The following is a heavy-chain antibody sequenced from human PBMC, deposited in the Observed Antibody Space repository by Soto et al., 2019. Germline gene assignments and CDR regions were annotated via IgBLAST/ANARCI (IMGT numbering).Heavy chain of an antibody. Sequence: SVKVSCKASGGTFSSYAISWVRQAPGQGLEWMGGIIPIFGTANYAQKFQGRVTIIADESTSTAYMELSSLRSEDTAVYYCARGSPNYGSAPAYGMDVWGQGTTVTVSS. V-gene: IGHV1-69*13. D-gene: IGHD3-10*01. CDR2: IIPIFGTA. CDR1: GGTFSSYA. J-gene: IGHJ6*02. CDR3: ARGSPNYGSAPAYGMDV.